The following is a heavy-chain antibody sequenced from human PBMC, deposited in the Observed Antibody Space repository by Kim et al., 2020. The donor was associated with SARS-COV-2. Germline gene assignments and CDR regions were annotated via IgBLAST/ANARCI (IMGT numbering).Heavy chain of an antibody. J-gene: IGHJ6*01. Sequence: GGSLRLSCAASGFTFRSYLMTWVRQAPGKGLEWVSAISPSGGNTHYADSVKGRFIISRDNSKNTFFLFMNSLRVADMAIYYCAKDWGRDYYQHYGLDAWG. CDR1: GFTFRSYL. D-gene: IGHD3-16*01. CDR3: AKDWGRDYYQHYGLDA. V-gene: IGHV3-23*01. CDR2: ISPSGGNT.